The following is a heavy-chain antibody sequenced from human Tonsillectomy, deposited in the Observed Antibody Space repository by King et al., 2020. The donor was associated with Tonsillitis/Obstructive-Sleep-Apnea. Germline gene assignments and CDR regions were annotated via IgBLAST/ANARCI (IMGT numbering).Heavy chain of an antibody. CDR3: AKAAAAAGVLQSFDY. J-gene: IGHJ4*02. CDR2: ISGSGDNT. Sequence: VQLVESGGGLVQPGGSLRLSCAASGFTFSSYAMSWVRQAPGKGLEWVSLISGSGDNTYYADSVKGRFTISRDNSKNTLYLQFSSLRAEDTAVYYCAKAAAAAGVLQSFDYWGQGTLVTVSS. V-gene: IGHV3-23*04. D-gene: IGHD6-13*01. CDR1: GFTFSSYA.